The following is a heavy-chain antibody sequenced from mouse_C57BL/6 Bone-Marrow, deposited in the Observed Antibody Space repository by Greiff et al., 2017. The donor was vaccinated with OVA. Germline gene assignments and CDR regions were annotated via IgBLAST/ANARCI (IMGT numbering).Heavy chain of an antibody. CDR2: ISDGGSYT. Sequence: EVKLVESGGGLVKPGGSLKLSCAASGFTFSSYAMSWVRQTPEKRLEWVANISDGGSYTYYPDNVKGRFTISRDNAKNNLYLQMSHLKSEDTAMYYCAREGYGSSEMAYWGQGTLVTVSA. V-gene: IGHV5-4*01. J-gene: IGHJ3*01. CDR3: AREGYGSSEMAY. CDR1: GFTFSSYA. D-gene: IGHD1-1*01.